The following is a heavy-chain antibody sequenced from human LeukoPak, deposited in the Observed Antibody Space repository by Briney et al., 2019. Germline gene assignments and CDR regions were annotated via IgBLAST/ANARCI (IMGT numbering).Heavy chain of an antibody. J-gene: IGHJ5*02. V-gene: IGHV1-69*13. CDR2: IIPIFGTA. Sequence: ASVKVSCKASGGTFSSYVINWVRQAPGQGLTWMGVIIPIFGTANYAQKFQGRVTITADESTSTAYMELSSLRSEDTAVYYCARGLYKTDWFRVWFDPWGQGTLVTVSS. CDR3: ARGLYKTDWFRVWFDP. D-gene: IGHD3-9*01. CDR1: GGTFSSYV.